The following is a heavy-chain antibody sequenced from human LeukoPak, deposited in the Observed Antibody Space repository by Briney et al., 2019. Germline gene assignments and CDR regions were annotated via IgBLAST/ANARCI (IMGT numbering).Heavy chain of an antibody. CDR3: ATITWYNWNDGGEA. CDR1: GYTLTELS. D-gene: IGHD1-1*01. J-gene: IGHJ5*02. V-gene: IGHV1-24*01. CDR2: FDPEDGET. Sequence: ASVTVSCKVSGYTLTELSMHRVRQAPGKGLEWMGGFDPEDGETIYAQKFQGRVTMTEDTSTDTAYMELSSLRSEDTAVYYCATITWYNWNDGGEAWGQGTLVTVSS.